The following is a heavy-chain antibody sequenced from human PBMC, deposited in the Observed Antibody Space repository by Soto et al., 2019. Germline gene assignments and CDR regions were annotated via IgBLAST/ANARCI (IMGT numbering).Heavy chain of an antibody. D-gene: IGHD3-3*01. V-gene: IGHV1-3*01. CDR1: GYTFTSYA. J-gene: IGHJ6*02. CDR3: AYDFWSGYYTSMGGPHYYYYGMDV. CDR2: INAGNGNT. Sequence: GASVKVSCKASGYTFTSYAMHWVRQAPGQRLEWMGWINAGNGNTKYSQKFQGRVTITRDTSASTAYMELSSLRSEDTAVYYCAYDFWSGYYTSMGGPHYYYYGMDVWGQGTTVTVSS.